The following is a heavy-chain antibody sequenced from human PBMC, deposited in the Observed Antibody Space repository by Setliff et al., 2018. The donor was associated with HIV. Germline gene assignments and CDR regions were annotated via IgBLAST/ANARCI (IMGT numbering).Heavy chain of an antibody. D-gene: IGHD2-8*01. J-gene: IGHJ3*02. CDR3: AKGPNFEDAFDI. CDR2: LIPIVDIT. CDR1: GGTFSNYA. Sequence: SVKVSCKASGGTFSNYAFSWMRQAPGQGLEWMGGLIPIVDITKSTQKFRDRVTFTADESTKTAQMELSGLTFEDTAVYYCAKGPNFEDAFDIWGQGTVVTVSS. V-gene: IGHV1-69*10.